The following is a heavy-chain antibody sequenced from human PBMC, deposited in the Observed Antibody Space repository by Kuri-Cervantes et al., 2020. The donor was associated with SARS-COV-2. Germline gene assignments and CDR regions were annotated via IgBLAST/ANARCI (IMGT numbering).Heavy chain of an antibody. CDR1: VYTFTDYY. D-gene: IGHD3-22*01. CDR3: SRSTPSRRLVVISQGGAFEF. Sequence: SVKVSCKASVYTFTDYYMHWVRQAPGQGLEWMGWINPNSGGTNYAQKFQGWVTMTRDTSISTVYMELSRLRSDDTAVYYCSRSTPSRRLVVISQGGAFEFWGQGTMVTVSS. CDR2: INPNSGGT. V-gene: IGHV1-2*04. J-gene: IGHJ3*01.